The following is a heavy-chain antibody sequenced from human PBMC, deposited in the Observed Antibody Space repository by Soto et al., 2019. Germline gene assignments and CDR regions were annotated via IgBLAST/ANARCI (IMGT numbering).Heavy chain of an antibody. CDR1: GFTFSSYG. Sequence: QVQLVESGGGVVQPGRSLRLSCAASGFTFSSYGMHWVRQAPGKGLEWVAVIWYDGSNKYYADSVKGRFTISRDNSKNTLYLQMNILRAEDTAVYYCARDDGYCGGDCYSTPDYWGQGTLVTVSS. D-gene: IGHD2-21*02. V-gene: IGHV3-33*01. CDR3: ARDDGYCGGDCYSTPDY. CDR2: IWYDGSNK. J-gene: IGHJ4*02.